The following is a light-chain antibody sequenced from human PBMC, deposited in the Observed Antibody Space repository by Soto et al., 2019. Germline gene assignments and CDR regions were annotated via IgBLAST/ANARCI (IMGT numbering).Light chain of an antibody. Sequence: IVLTQSPGTLSLSPGERATLSCGASQSVTNNFLAWYQQKPGQAPRLLIYGASSRATGVPDRLSGSGSGTDFTLTISRLEPGDVAVYDCQEDGSPRLTFGPGTKVDI. CDR3: QEDGSPRLT. J-gene: IGKJ3*01. CDR1: QSVTNNF. CDR2: GAS. V-gene: IGKV3-20*01.